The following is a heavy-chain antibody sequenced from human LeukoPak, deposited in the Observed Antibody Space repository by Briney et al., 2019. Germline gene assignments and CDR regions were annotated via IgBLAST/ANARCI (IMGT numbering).Heavy chain of an antibody. D-gene: IGHD1-26*01. CDR2: INPNSGGT. CDR1: GYTFTGYY. Sequence: ASVKVSCKASGYTFTGYYMHWVRQAPGQGPEWMGWINPNSGGTNYAQKFQGRVSMTRDTSISTAYMELSRLRSDDTAVYYCARDSGRGELLGYWGQGTLVTVSS. J-gene: IGHJ4*02. V-gene: IGHV1-2*02. CDR3: ARDSGRGELLGY.